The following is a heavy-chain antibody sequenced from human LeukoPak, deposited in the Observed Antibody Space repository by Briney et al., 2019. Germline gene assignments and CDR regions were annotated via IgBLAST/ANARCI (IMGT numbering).Heavy chain of an antibody. J-gene: IGHJ5*02. V-gene: IGHV3-53*01. Sequence: PGGSLRLSCAASGFTFRNHWMSWVRQTPGKGLEWVSVIYSGGSTYYADSVKGRFTISRDNSKNTLYLQMNSLRAEDTAVYYCARGSNYYDSSGPGPFDPWGQGTLVTVSS. CDR1: GFTFRNHW. CDR3: ARGSNYYDSSGPGPFDP. CDR2: IYSGGST. D-gene: IGHD3-22*01.